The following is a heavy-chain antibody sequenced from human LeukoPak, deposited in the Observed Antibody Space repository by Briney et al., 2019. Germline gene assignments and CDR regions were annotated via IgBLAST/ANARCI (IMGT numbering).Heavy chain of an antibody. D-gene: IGHD4-23*01. CDR2: VNPNSGGT. Sequence: ASVKLSCKASGFTFTGYYIHWVRQAPGQGLEWMGWVNPNSGGTNYAQMFQGRVTMTRGTSINTAYMELSGLRSDDTAVYYCARDSYGGNWSLGYWGQGTLVTVSS. CDR3: ARDSYGGNWSLGY. V-gene: IGHV1-2*02. J-gene: IGHJ4*02. CDR1: GFTFTGYY.